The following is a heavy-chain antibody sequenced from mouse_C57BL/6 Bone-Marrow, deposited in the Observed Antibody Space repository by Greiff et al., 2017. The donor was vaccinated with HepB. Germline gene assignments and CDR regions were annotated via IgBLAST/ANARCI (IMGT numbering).Heavy chain of an antibody. V-gene: IGHV1-18*01. Sequence: VQLQQSGPELVKPGASVKIPCKASGYTFTDYNMDWVKQSHGKSLEWIGDINPNNGGTIYNQKFKGKATLTVDKSSSTAYMELRSLTSEDTAVYYCARDYYGSSFYYAMGYWGQGTSVTVSS. J-gene: IGHJ4*01. CDR1: GYTFTDYN. D-gene: IGHD1-1*01. CDR2: INPNNGGT. CDR3: ARDYYGSSFYYAMGY.